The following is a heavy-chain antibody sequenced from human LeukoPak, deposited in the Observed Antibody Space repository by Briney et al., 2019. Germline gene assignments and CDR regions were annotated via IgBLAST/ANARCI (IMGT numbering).Heavy chain of an antibody. CDR2: MNPNSGNT. V-gene: IGHV1-8*03. Sequence: ASVNASCKASGYTFTSYDINWVRQATGQGLEWMGWMNPNSGNTDYAQKFQGRVTITRNTSISTAYMELSSLRPEDTAVYYCAKVRVGTAHFDYWGQGTLVTVSS. J-gene: IGHJ4*02. D-gene: IGHD2-15*01. CDR3: AKVRVGTAHFDY. CDR1: GYTFTSYD.